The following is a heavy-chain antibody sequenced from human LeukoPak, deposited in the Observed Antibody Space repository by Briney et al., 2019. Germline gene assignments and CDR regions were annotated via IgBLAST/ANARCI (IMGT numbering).Heavy chain of an antibody. CDR2: ISSSSSTI. CDR3: ARDLAVAGPPNAFDI. D-gene: IGHD6-19*01. J-gene: IGHJ3*02. V-gene: IGHV3-48*04. Sequence: GGSLRLSCAASGFTFSSYSMNWVRQAPGKGLEWVSYISSSSSTIYYADSVKGRFTISRDNAKNSLYLQMNSLRAEDTAVYYCARDLAVAGPPNAFDIWGQGTMVTVSS. CDR1: GFTFSSYS.